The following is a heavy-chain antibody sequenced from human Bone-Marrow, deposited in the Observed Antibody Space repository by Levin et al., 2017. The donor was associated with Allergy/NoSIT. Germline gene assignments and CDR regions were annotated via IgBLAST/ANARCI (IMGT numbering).Heavy chain of an antibody. CDR1: GYTFTSYG. Sequence: ASVKVSCKASGYTFTSYGISWVRQAPGQGLEWMGWISAYNGNTNYAQKLQGRVTMTTDTSTSTAYMELRSLRSDDTAVYYCARDYGDYDSDAFDIWGQGTMVTVSS. CDR2: ISAYNGNT. J-gene: IGHJ3*02. V-gene: IGHV1-18*01. D-gene: IGHD4-17*01. CDR3: ARDYGDYDSDAFDI.